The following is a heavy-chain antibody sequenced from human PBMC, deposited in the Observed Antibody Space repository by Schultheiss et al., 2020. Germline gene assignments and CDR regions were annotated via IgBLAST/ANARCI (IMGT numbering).Heavy chain of an antibody. J-gene: IGHJ4*02. CDR1: GFTFSSYG. Sequence: GGSLRLSCAASGFTFSSYGMHWVRQAPGKGLEWVSAISGSGGSTYYADSVKGRFTISRDNSKNTLYLQMNSLRAEDTAVYYCARVGTTHPNAHFDYWGQGTLVTVSS. CDR2: ISGSGGST. D-gene: IGHD1-7*01. V-gene: IGHV3-23*01. CDR3: ARVGTTHPNAHFDY.